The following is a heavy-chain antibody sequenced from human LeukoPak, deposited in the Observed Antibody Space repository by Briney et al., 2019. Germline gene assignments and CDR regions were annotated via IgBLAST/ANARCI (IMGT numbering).Heavy chain of an antibody. J-gene: IGHJ4*02. CDR3: AKASVLLWFGELFARGGFDY. CDR2: ISWNSGSI. CDR1: GFTFDDYA. Sequence: GGSLRLSCAASGFTFDDYAMHWVRQAPGKGLEWVSGISWNSGSIGYADSVKGRFTISRDNAKNSLYLQMNSLRAEDTALYYCAKASVLLWFGELFARGGFDYWGQGTLVTVSS. V-gene: IGHV3-9*01. D-gene: IGHD3-10*01.